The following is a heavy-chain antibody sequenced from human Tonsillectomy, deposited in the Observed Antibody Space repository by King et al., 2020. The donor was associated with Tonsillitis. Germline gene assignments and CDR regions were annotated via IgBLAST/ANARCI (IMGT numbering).Heavy chain of an antibody. CDR3: ARLPSSYGSESGALDI. J-gene: IGHJ3*02. CDR1: GGSISSGGYS. CDR2: IYHSGPN. Sequence: QLQESGSGLVKPSQTLSLTCAVSGGSISSGGYSWSWIRQPPGKGLERIGYIYHSGPNYYNPSLKSRVTISVDRYKNQFSLKLSSVTAADTAIYYCARLPSSYGSESGALDIWGQGTMVTVSS. V-gene: IGHV4-30-2*01. D-gene: IGHD3-10*01.